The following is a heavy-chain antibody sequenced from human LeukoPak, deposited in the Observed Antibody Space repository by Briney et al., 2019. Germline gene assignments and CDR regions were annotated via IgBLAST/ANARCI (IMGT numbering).Heavy chain of an antibody. CDR2: ISTYNDNT. J-gene: IGHJ4*02. V-gene: IGHV1-18*01. CDR3: ARIQSRIIAARPGNPAFDY. D-gene: IGHD6-6*01. Sequence: ASVKVSCKASDYTSTSYDISWVRQAPGQGREWMGWISTYNDNTHYAQKLQGRVTMTTDTSTSTVYMELKSLRSDDTAVYYCARIQSRIIAARPGNPAFDYWGRGTLVTVSS. CDR1: DYTSTSYD.